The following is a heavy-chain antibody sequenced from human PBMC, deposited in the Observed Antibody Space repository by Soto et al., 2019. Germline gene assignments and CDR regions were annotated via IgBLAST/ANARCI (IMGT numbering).Heavy chain of an antibody. V-gene: IGHV3-74*01. CDR2: IYNDGSYT. CDR1: GFIFKMYW. CDR3: TRGPRPISTGTGAY. D-gene: IGHD3-10*01. Sequence: EVQLVESGGGLVPPGGSVRLSCAASGFIFKMYWMHWVRQTPGKGLVWISRIYNDGSYTDYADYVKGRFTISRDNVNDTLYLHMNNFSAADTGLYYCTRGPRPISTGTGAYWGQGTKVTVSS. J-gene: IGHJ4*02.